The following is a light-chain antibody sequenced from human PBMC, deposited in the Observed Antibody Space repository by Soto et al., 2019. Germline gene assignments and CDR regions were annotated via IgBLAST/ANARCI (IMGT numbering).Light chain of an antibody. Sequence: DIVMTQSPDSLAVSLGERATINCKSSQSVLYSSDNNNYLAWYQQKPGQPPKLLIYWASIRESGVPDRFSGSGSGTDFTLTISSLQAEDVAVYYCQQYYRVPKTFGQGTKVEIK. CDR2: WAS. CDR3: QQYYRVPKT. V-gene: IGKV4-1*01. CDR1: QSVLYSSDNNNY. J-gene: IGKJ1*01.